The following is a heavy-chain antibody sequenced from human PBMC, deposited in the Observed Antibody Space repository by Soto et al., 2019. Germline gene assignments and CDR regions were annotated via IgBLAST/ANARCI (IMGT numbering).Heavy chain of an antibody. CDR3: ARVVATIDNYFDY. J-gene: IGHJ4*02. CDR2: ISSSSSTI. CDR1: GFTFSSYS. V-gene: IGHV3-48*01. Sequence: EVQLVQSGGDLVQPGGSLRLSCAASGFTFSSYSMNWVRQAPGKGLEWDSHISSSSSTIYYADSVKGRFTISRDNAKNSLYLQMNSLRAEDTAVYYCARVVATIDNYFDYWGQGTLVTVSS. D-gene: IGHD5-12*01.